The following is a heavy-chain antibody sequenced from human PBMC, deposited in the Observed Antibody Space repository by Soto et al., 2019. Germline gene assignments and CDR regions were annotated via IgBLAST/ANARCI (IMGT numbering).Heavy chain of an antibody. Sequence: PGESLKISCKGSGYSFTTYWIAWVRQMPGKGLEWMGIIYPGDSDTRYSPSFQGQVTISADKSISTAYLQWSSLKASDTAMYYCVRGDMLGTAAYGMDVWGQGTTVTVSS. CDR3: VRGDMLGTAAYGMDV. CDR1: GYSFTTYW. J-gene: IGHJ6*02. D-gene: IGHD5-12*01. CDR2: IYPGDSDT. V-gene: IGHV5-51*01.